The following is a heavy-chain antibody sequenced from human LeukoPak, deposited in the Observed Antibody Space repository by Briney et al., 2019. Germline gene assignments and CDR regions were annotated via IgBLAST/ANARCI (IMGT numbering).Heavy chain of an antibody. CDR2: INHSGST. D-gene: IGHD4-17*01. CDR3: ARGQGDYGDYEGGGDY. Sequence: SETLSPTCAVYGGSFSGYYWSWIRQPPGKGLEWIGEINHSGSTNYNPSLKSRVTISVDTSKNQFSLKLSSVTAADTAVYYCARGQGDYGDYEGGGDYWGQGTLVTVSS. J-gene: IGHJ4*02. V-gene: IGHV4-34*01. CDR1: GGSFSGYY.